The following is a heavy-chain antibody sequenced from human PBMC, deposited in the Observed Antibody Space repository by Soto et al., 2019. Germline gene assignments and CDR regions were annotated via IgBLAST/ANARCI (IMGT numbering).Heavy chain of an antibody. CDR3: ARFPFPEGHSGYDVDY. Sequence: ASVKVSCKASGYTFTSYGISWVRQAPGQGLEWMGWISAYNGNTNYAQKLQGRVTMTTDTSTSTAYMELRSLRSDDTAVYYCARFPFPEGHSGYDVDYWGQGTLVTVSS. CDR1: GYTFTSYG. D-gene: IGHD5-12*01. J-gene: IGHJ4*02. CDR2: ISAYNGNT. V-gene: IGHV1-18*01.